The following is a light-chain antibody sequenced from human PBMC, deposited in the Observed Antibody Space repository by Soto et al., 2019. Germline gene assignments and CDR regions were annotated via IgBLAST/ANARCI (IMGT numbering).Light chain of an antibody. V-gene: IGLV2-8*01. J-gene: IGLJ3*02. CDR3: SSYGGSNNLV. CDR1: SSDVGGYNY. CDR2: EVS. Sequence: QSALTQPPSASGSPGQSVTISCTGTSSDVGGYNYVSWYQQYPGKAPKLMIYEVSKRPSGVPDRFSGSKSGNTASLTVSGLQAEDDADCYCSSYGGSNNLVFGGGTKLTVL.